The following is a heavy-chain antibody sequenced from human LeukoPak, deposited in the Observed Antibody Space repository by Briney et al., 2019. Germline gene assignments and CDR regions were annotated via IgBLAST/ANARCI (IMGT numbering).Heavy chain of an antibody. V-gene: IGHV4-39*07. CDR2: IYYSGST. Sequence: SETLSLTCTVSGGSISSSSYYWGWIRQPPGKGLEWIGSIYYSGSTYYNPSLKSRVTISVDTSKNQFSLKLSSVTAADTAVYYCARFSTPREGYFDYWGQGTLVTVSS. D-gene: IGHD5/OR15-5a*01. CDR1: GGSISSSSYY. CDR3: ARFSTPREGYFDY. J-gene: IGHJ4*02.